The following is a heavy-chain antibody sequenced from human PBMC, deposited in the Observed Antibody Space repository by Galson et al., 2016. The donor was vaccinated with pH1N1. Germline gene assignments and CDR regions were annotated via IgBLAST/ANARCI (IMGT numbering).Heavy chain of an antibody. CDR3: IRDLGRLSDY. J-gene: IGHJ4*02. V-gene: IGHV1-46*01. Sequence: SVKVSCKASGYTFTKEYIHWVRQAPGQGLEWMGVIDPSNGGTTYSQKFKGLVTMTRDTSTNTVYMELGGLTSEDTAVYSCIRDLGRLSDYWGQGTLVTVSS. CDR2: IDPSNGGT. CDR1: GYTFTKEY. D-gene: IGHD7-27*01.